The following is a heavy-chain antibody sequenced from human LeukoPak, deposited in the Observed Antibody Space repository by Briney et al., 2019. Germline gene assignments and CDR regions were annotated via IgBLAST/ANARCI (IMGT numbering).Heavy chain of an antibody. D-gene: IGHD6-13*01. CDR2: ISWNSGSI. J-gene: IGHJ5*02. CDR1: GFTFDDYA. Sequence: GGSLRLSCAASGFTFDDYAMHWVRQAPGKGLEWVSGISWNSGSIGYADSVKGRFTISRDNAKNSLYLQMNSLRAEDTALYYCAKGPAAASTFWFDPWGQGTLVTVSS. CDR3: AKGPAAASTFWFDP. V-gene: IGHV3-9*01.